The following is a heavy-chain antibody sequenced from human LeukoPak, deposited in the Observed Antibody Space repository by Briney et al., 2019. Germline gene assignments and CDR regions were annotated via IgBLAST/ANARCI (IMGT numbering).Heavy chain of an antibody. V-gene: IGHV1-8*01. D-gene: IGHD5-18*01. CDR3: ARGRRVQLWLRAPLFDY. Sequence: ASVKVSCKASGYTFTSYDINWVRRATGQGLEWMGWMNPNSGNTGYAQKFQGRVTMTRNTSISTAYMELSSLRSEDTAVYYCARGRRVQLWLRAPLFDYWGQGTLVTVSS. CDR1: GYTFTSYD. J-gene: IGHJ4*02. CDR2: MNPNSGNT.